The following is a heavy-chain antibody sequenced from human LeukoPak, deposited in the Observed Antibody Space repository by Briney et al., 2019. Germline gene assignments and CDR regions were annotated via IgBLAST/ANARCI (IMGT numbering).Heavy chain of an antibody. V-gene: IGHV3-30*02. CDR2: IRYDGSNK. D-gene: IGHD1/OR15-1a*01. CDR3: AKGGGGTWFDP. CDR1: GFTFSSYG. Sequence: GESLTLSCAASGFTFSSYGMHWVRQAPGKGLEWVAFIRYDGSNKYYADPAKGRFTISRDNSKNTLYLQMNSLGAEDTAVYYCAKGGGGTWFDPWGQGTLVTVSS. J-gene: IGHJ5*02.